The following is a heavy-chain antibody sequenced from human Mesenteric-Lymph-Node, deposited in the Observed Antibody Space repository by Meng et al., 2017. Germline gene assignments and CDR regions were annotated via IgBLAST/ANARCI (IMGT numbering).Heavy chain of an antibody. Sequence: GESLKISCAASGFSFSSYSMNWVRRAPGKGLEWVSSISSSSTIYYADSVKGRFTISRDNAKNSLYLQMNSLRAEDTAVYYCASHYGSGSYSAFDIWGQGTMVTVSS. J-gene: IGHJ3*02. CDR3: ASHYGSGSYSAFDI. V-gene: IGHV3-69-1*01. D-gene: IGHD3-10*01. CDR2: ISSSSTI. CDR1: GFSFSSYS.